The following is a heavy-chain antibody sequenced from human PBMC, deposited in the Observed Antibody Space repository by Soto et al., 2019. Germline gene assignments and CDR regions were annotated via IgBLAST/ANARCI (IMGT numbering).Heavy chain of an antibody. CDR3: PRVATGSYSWRES. J-gene: IGHJ5*02. D-gene: IGHD1-26*01. Sequence: EVQLEESGGDLVQPGGSLRLSCAASGFTFSTYWMHWVRQAPGKGLVWVSRINSDGSITTYADSVKGRCTISRDNYKNTLYLQMNSLRADDTAVYYCPRVATGSYSWRESWGQGTLVAVSS. V-gene: IGHV3-74*03. CDR2: INSDGSIT. CDR1: GFTFSTYW.